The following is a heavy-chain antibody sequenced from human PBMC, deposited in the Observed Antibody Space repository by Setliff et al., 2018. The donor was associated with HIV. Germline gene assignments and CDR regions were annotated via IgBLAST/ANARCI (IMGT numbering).Heavy chain of an antibody. D-gene: IGHD5-12*01. CDR1: GGSFSGYY. CDR3: ARGITYSAYESVGYYFDY. CDR2: IFHTGTT. Sequence: SETLSLTCAVYGGSFSGYYWSWIRQSPGKGLEWIGYIFHTGTTNYSPSLKSRVTISVDTSKNQLSLKMSSVTAADTAVYYCARGITYSAYESVGYYFDYWGHGTLVTVSS. V-gene: IGHV4-59*01. J-gene: IGHJ4*01.